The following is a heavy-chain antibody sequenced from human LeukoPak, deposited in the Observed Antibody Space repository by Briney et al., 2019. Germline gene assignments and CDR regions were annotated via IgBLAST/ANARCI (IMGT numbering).Heavy chain of an antibody. J-gene: IGHJ4*02. Sequence: PGGSLRLSCVVSGFTFSSYAMSWVRQAPVKGLEWVSAISGSGGSTYYADSVKGRFTISRDNSKNTLYVQMNSLRAEDTAVYYCARVYCSGQTCYSFSDYWGQGTLVTVSS. V-gene: IGHV3-23*01. CDR1: GFTFSSYA. CDR3: ARVYCSGQTCYSFSDY. CDR2: ISGSGGST. D-gene: IGHD2-15*01.